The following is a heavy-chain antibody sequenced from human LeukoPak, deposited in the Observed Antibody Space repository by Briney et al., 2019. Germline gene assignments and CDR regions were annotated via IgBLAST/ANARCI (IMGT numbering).Heavy chain of an antibody. CDR1: GCTFSTYA. D-gene: IGHD3-10*01. Sequence: GGSLILTCAASGCTFSTYAMSWVRQAPGKGLEWVSAISGSGGSTYYADSVKGRFTISRDNSKNTLYLQMNSLRGDDTAVYYCAKAHGSGSSYYYYYGMDVWGQGTTVTVSS. V-gene: IGHV3-23*01. CDR3: AKAHGSGSSYYYYYGMDV. J-gene: IGHJ6*02. CDR2: ISGSGGST.